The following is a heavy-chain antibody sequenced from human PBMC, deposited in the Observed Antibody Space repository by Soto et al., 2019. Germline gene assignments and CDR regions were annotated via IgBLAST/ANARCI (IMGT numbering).Heavy chain of an antibody. V-gene: IGHV4-38-2*01. CDR3: ARQPPYLMGGYGDYVDY. CDR1: GYSISSGYY. CDR2: TYHSGST. D-gene: IGHD5-12*01. J-gene: IGHJ4*02. Sequence: PSETLSLTCAVSGYSISSGYYWGWIRQPPGKGLEWIGSTYHSGSTYYNPSLKSRVTISVDTSKNQFSLKLSSVTAADTAVYYCARQPPYLMGGYGDYVDYWGQGTLVTVSS.